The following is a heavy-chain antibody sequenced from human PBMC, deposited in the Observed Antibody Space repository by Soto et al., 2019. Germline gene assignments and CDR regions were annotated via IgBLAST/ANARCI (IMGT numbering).Heavy chain of an antibody. D-gene: IGHD6-19*01. J-gene: IGHJ4*02. CDR2: INHSGST. Sequence: PSETLSLTCAVYGGSFSGYYWSWIRQPPGKGLEWIGEINHSGSTNYNPSLKSRVTISVDTSKNQFSLKLSSVTAADTAVYYCARGRYSSGWRRYDYWGQGTLVSVSS. CDR1: GGSFSGYY. V-gene: IGHV4-34*01. CDR3: ARGRYSSGWRRYDY.